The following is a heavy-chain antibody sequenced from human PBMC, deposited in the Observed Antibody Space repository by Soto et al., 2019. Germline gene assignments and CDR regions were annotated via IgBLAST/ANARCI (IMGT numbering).Heavy chain of an antibody. D-gene: IGHD3-22*01. CDR3: ARDRRDFYDNSDFFDY. J-gene: IGHJ4*02. CDR2: ISYSGST. V-gene: IGHV4-38-2*02. Sequence: KPSETLSLTCAVSGSSLRGPYRWGWIRQSPGKGLEWLGSISYSGSTYYSPALKSRVTISLGTSMNQFSLRLTSVTAADTAVYYCARDRRDFYDNSDFFDYWGQGALVTVSS. CDR1: GSSLRGPYR.